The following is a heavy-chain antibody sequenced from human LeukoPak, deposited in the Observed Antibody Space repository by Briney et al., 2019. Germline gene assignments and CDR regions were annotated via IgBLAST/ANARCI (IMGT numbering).Heavy chain of an antibody. Sequence: PGGSLRLSCATSGFTFSDYYMSWIRQAPGKGLEWVSSISSSSSYIYYADSVKGRFTISRDNAKNSLYLQMNSLRAEDTAVYYCAREPQNVWDQRFDYWGQGTLVTVSS. CDR1: GFTFSDYY. CDR3: AREPQNVWDQRFDY. D-gene: IGHD1-26*01. V-gene: IGHV3-11*06. J-gene: IGHJ4*02. CDR2: ISSSSSYI.